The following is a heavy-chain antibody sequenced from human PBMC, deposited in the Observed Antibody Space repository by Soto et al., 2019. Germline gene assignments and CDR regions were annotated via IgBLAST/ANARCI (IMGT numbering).Heavy chain of an antibody. CDR1: RGSSSSGFYY. CDR3: SRDSAGEGAFEI. J-gene: IGHJ3*02. Sequence: SETVSLTCAVSRGSSSSGFYYWSWIRQPPGKGLEWIGYIYYSGGTNYNPSLESRVTISVDTSKRQFSLKLSSVTAADTAVYYCSRDSAGEGAFEIGGQGTMVTV. CDR2: IYYSGGT. D-gene: IGHD6-13*01. V-gene: IGHV4-61*01.